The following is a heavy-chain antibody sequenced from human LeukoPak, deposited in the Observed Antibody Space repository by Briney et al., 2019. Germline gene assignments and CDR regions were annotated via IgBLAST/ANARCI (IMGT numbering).Heavy chain of an antibody. V-gene: IGHV4-39*01. Sequence: SETLSLTCTVSGGSTSTSSYFWGWIRQPPGKGLEWIGSIYYSGITFYNPSLKSRLTISVDTSKNQFSLKLTSVTAADTAVYYCARPLDTTFFNAFDIWGQGTMVTVSS. CDR2: IYYSGIT. CDR1: GGSTSTSSYF. J-gene: IGHJ3*02. D-gene: IGHD2/OR15-2a*01. CDR3: ARPLDTTFFNAFDI.